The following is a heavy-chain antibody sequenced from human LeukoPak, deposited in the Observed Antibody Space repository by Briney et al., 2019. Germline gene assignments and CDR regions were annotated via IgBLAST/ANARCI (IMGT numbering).Heavy chain of an antibody. J-gene: IGHJ5*02. CDR3: ARDRYGDCSSTSCYHKTGNWFDP. CDR2: INPNSGGT. D-gene: IGHD2-2*03. CDR1: GYTFIGYY. V-gene: IGHV1-2*02. Sequence: ASVKVSCKASGYTFIGYYMHWVRQAPGQGLEWMGWINPNSGGTNYAQKFQGRVTMTRDTSISTAYMELSRLRSDDTAVYYCARDRYGDCSSTSCYHKTGNWFDPWGQGTLVTVSS.